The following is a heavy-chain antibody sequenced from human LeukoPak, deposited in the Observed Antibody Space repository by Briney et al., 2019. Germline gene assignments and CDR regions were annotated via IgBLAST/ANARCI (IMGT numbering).Heavy chain of an antibody. CDR2: INPNSGGT. D-gene: IGHD3-3*01. Sequence: GASVKVSCKASGYTFTGYYMHWVRQAPGQGLEWMGWINPNSGGTNYAQKFQGRVTMTRDTSISTAYMELSRLRSDDTAVYYCARGRDFWSGYTELDPWGQGTLVTVSS. CDR3: ARGRDFWSGYTELDP. V-gene: IGHV1-2*02. J-gene: IGHJ5*02. CDR1: GYTFTGYY.